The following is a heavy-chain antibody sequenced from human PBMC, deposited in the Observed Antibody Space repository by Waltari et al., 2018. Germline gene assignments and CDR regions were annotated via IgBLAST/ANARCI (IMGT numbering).Heavy chain of an antibody. J-gene: IGHJ4*02. CDR1: GFLCEASA. CDR3: VRDAFGNTIGGVFDY. Sequence: EVQLVESGGGLVQPGKSLRLSCVSSGFLCEASAVHWVRQVPGKGLEWLSGISWNSNNIVYADSVKGRFTISRDNAENSLYLLMNNLRAEDTALYYCVRDAFGNTIGGVFDYWGQGTLLTVSS. CDR2: ISWNSNNI. D-gene: IGHD3-3*01. V-gene: IGHV3-9*01.